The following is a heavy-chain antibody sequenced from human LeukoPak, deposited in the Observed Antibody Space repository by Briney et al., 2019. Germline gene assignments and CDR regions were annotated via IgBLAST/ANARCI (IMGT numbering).Heavy chain of an antibody. D-gene: IGHD2-2*01. CDR3: ARTRYCSSTSCQGADAFDI. CDR2: IIPIFGTA. CDR1: GGTFSSYA. J-gene: IGHJ3*02. Sequence: ASVKVSCKASGGTFSSYAISWVRQAPGQGLEWMGGIIPIFGTANYAQKFQGRVTITRDTSASTAYMELSSLRSEDTAVYYCARTRYCSSTSCQGADAFDIWGQGTMVTVSS. V-gene: IGHV1-69*05.